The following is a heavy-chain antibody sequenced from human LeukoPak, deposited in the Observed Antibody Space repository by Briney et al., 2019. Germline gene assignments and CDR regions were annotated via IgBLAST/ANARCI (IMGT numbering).Heavy chain of an antibody. D-gene: IGHD6-13*01. CDR3: AKDRLPDGRWSLDY. Sequence: GGSLRLSCAASGFTFSNYGVSWVRQAPGKGLEWVSGIYGNGAGIQYADSVKGRFTISRDNSKNTLYLQMNSLRAEDTALYYCAKDRLPDGRWSLDYWGQGTLVTVSS. V-gene: IGHV3-23*01. CDR2: IYGNGAGI. J-gene: IGHJ4*02. CDR1: GFTFSNYG.